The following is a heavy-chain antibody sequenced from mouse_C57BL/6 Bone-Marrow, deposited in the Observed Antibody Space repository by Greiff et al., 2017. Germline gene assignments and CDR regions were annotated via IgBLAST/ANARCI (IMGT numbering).Heavy chain of an antibody. CDR2: ISSGGSYT. Sequence: EVKLMESGGDLVKPGGSLKLSCAASGFTFSSYGMSWVRQTPDKRLEWVATISSGGSYTYYPDSVKGRFTISRDNAKNTLYLQMSSLKSEDTAMYYCARPLYLYDYAMDYWGQGTSVTVSS. CDR3: ARPLYLYDYAMDY. J-gene: IGHJ4*01. D-gene: IGHD5-5*01. V-gene: IGHV5-6*01. CDR1: GFTFSSYG.